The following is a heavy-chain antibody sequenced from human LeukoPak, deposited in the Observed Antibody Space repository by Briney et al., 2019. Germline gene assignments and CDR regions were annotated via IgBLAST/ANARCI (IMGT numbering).Heavy chain of an antibody. CDR2: IKQDGSEK. CDR1: GFTFSSYW. CDR3: AKPHYDFWSEPDY. V-gene: IGHV3-7*01. D-gene: IGHD3-3*01. Sequence: GGSLRLSCAASGFTFSSYWMSWVRQAPGKGLEWVANIKQDGSEKYYVDSVKGRFTISRDNAKNSLYLQMNSLRAEDTAVYYCAKPHYDFWSEPDYWGQGTLVTVSS. J-gene: IGHJ4*02.